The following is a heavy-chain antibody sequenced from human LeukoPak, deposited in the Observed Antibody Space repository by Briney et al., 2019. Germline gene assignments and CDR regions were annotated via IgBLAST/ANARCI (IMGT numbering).Heavy chain of an antibody. V-gene: IGHV4-59*01. D-gene: IGHD1-26*01. Sequence: PSETLSLTCTVSGGSMNNFYWTWIRQPPGKGLEWIGYIYYNGSTNYSPSLKSRVTISIDTSKNQFSLKVNSMTAADTAVYYCARGHRVGATSRWFDPWGQGTLVTVSS. J-gene: IGHJ5*02. CDR1: GGSMNNFY. CDR3: ARGHRVGATSRWFDP. CDR2: IYYNGST.